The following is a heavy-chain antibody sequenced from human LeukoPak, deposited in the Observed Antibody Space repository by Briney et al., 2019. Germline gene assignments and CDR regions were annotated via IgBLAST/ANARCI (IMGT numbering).Heavy chain of an antibody. CDR2: IKGDGSST. J-gene: IGHJ4*02. V-gene: IGHV3-74*01. CDR1: GFTFSDYW. CDR3: ASETHTAMGY. Sequence: GGSLRLSCAASGFTFSDYWMHWVRQAPGKGLVWVSRIKGDGSSTTYADSVKGRFTISRDSAKNTLYLQMNSLRAEDTAVYYCASETHTAMGYWGQGTLVTVSS. D-gene: IGHD5-18*01.